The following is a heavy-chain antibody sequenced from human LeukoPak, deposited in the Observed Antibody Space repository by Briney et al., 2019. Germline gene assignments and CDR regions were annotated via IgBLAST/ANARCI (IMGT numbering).Heavy chain of an antibody. CDR1: GFTFNNYW. CDR3: AGSSGWLFDY. Sequence: GGSLRLSCVGTGFTFNNYWMNWVRQAPGKGLEWVANIKEDESEIYYVDSVQGRFTISRDNTKNSVYLQTNSLRAEDTAVYYCAGSSGWLFDYWGQGTLVAVPS. V-gene: IGHV3-7*01. D-gene: IGHD6-19*01. J-gene: IGHJ4*02. CDR2: IKEDESEI.